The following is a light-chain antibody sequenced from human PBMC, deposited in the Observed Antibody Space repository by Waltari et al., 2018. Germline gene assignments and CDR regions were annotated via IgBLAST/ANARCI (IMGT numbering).Light chain of an antibody. Sequence: DIQMTQSPSTLSAYVGDRVAITCRASRSIEKWLAWYQQKPGTPPKLLIYKATSLESGVPSRFSGSGSGTEFTLTISSLQPDDFATYYCQQYYSYSTFGEGTKVEIK. CDR2: KAT. J-gene: IGKJ4*01. CDR3: QQYYSYST. V-gene: IGKV1-5*03. CDR1: RSIEKW.